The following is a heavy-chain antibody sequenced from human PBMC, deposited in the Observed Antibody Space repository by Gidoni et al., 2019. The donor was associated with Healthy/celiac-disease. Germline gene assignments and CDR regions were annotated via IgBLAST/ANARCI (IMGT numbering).Heavy chain of an antibody. D-gene: IGHD3-3*01. CDR2: INPNSGGT. V-gene: IGHV1-2*07. J-gene: IGHJ4*02. Sequence: VQLVQSGAEVKKPGASVKVSCKASGYTFTGYYMHWVRQAPGQGLEWMGWINPNSGGTTYAHKFQGRVTMTRDTSISTAYMELSRLRSDDTAVYYCARALSITIFGVVIFWGQGTLVTVSS. CDR3: ARALSITIFGVVIF. CDR1: GYTFTGYY.